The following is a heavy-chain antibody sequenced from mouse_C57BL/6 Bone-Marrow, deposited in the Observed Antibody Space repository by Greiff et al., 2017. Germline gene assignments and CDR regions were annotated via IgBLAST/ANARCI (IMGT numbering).Heavy chain of an antibody. D-gene: IGHD1-1*02. CDR2: IDPSDSYT. Sequence: QVHVKQPGAELVMPGASVKLSCKASGYTFTSYWMHWVKQRPGQGLEWIGEIDPSDSYTNYNQKFKGKSTLTVDKSSSTAYMQLSSLTSEDSAVYYCARWYHYYAMDYWGQGTSVTVSS. CDR1: GYTFTSYW. CDR3: ARWYHYYAMDY. J-gene: IGHJ4*01. V-gene: IGHV1-69*01.